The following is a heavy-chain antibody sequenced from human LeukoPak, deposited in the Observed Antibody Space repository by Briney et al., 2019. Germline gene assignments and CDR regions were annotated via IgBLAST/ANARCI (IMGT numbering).Heavy chain of an antibody. CDR2: ISSSGSTI. CDR1: GFTFSSYE. Sequence: GGSLRPSCAASGFTFSSYEMNWVRQAPGKGLEWVSYISSSGSTIYYADSVKGRFTISRDNAKNSLYLQMNSLRAEDTAVYYCSLTLRDYYGSGSLSFDYWGERTLVTVSS. J-gene: IGHJ4*02. D-gene: IGHD3-10*01. CDR3: SLTLRDYYGSGSLSFDY. V-gene: IGHV3-48*03.